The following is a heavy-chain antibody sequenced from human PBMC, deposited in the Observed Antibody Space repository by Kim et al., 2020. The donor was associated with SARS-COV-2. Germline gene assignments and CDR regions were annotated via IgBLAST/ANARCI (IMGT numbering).Heavy chain of an antibody. CDR1: GYSFTTYW. CDR3: ARHLEDFDH. Sequence: GESLKISCKGSGYSFTTYWIAWVRQMPGRGLEWMGIIHPGDSDTRYSPSFHGQITMSVDKSTKTAYLYWSSLRASDTAVYYFARHLEDFDHWGQVTLVTV. J-gene: IGHJ4*02. CDR2: IHPGDSDT. D-gene: IGHD3-3*01. V-gene: IGHV5-51*01.